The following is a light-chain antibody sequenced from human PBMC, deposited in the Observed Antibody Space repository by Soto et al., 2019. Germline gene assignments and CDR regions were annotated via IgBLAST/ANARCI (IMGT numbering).Light chain of an antibody. V-gene: IGKV3-15*01. Sequence: EIVLTQSPATLYVSPGETATLSCRASQSLSSNVAWYQQRPRQAPRLLIYATSSRASDVPARVSGTGSGTEVTLTIASLQSEDFAIYYCQQYNHWPRMLSFGGGTKVELK. CDR2: ATS. CDR3: QQYNHWPRMLS. CDR1: QSLSSN. J-gene: IGKJ4*01.